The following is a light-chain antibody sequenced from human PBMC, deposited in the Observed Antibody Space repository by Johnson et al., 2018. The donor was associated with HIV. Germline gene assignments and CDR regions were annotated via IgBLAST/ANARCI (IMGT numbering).Light chain of an antibody. J-gene: IGLJ1*01. CDR2: DHN. CDR1: SSDMGNYA. Sequence: QSVLTQPPSVSAAPGQKVTISCSGSSSDMGNYAVSWYQQLPGTAPKLLIYDHNKRPSGIPDRFSGSKSGTSATLGITGLQPGDEADYYCGTWDSSLSSYVFGTGTKVTVL. V-gene: IGLV1-51*01. CDR3: GTWDSSLSSYV.